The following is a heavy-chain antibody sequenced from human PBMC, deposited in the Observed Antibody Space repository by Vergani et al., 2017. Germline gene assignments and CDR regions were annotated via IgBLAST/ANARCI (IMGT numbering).Heavy chain of an antibody. CDR2: IIPIFGTA. D-gene: IGHD2-15*01. CDR1: GGTFSSYA. CDR3: ARSENGYCSGGSCYSIFQTSYYYYYGMDV. Sequence: QVQLVQSGAEVKKPGSSVKVSCKASGGTFSSYAISWVRQAPGQGLEWMGRIIPIFGTANYAQKFQGRVTITADESTSTAYMELSSLRSEDTAVYYCARSENGYCSGGSCYSIFQTSYYYYYGMDVWGQGTTVTVSS. J-gene: IGHJ6*02. V-gene: IGHV1-69*15.